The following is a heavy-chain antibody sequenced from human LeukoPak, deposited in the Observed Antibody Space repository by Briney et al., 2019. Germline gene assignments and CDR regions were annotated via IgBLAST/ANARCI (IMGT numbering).Heavy chain of an antibody. J-gene: IGHJ4*02. CDR3: ARESEGLDS. CDR2: ISYDGYYK. V-gene: IGHV3-30-3*01. Sequence: GGSLRLSCAAFGFTFSSYAMHWVRQAPGKGLEWMAVISYDGYYKYYADSMKGRFTFSRDNSKNTLYLQMNSLRAEDTAVYYCARESEGLDSWGQGTLVTVSS. CDR1: GFTFSSYA.